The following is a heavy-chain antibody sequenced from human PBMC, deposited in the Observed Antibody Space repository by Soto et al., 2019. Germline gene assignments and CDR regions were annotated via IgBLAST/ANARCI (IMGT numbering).Heavy chain of an antibody. Sequence: QVQLVESGGGVVQPGRSLRLSCAASGFTFSSYGMHWVRQAPGKGLEWVAVISYGGSNKYYADSVKGRYTISRNNSKKPLYLQMNILRAEHTAVYYCAKDNLMSTSCYRLYNWFDPWGQGTLVTGSS. J-gene: IGHJ5*02. D-gene: IGHD2-2*01. CDR3: AKDNLMSTSCYRLYNWFDP. V-gene: IGHV3-30*18. CDR1: GFTFSSYG. CDR2: ISYGGSNK.